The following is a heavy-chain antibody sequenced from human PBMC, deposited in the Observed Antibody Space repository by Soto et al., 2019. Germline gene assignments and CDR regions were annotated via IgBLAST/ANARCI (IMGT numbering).Heavy chain of an antibody. CDR3: AHVAYTTSWYVDP. Sequence: QITLRESGPPLVKPTQTLTLTCNFSGFSLSTSGVGVGWIRQPPGNALEWLALIFWDDDKRYRPSLESRLTITKDTFNNQVVLIMTNMDPMDTATYYCAHVAYTTSWYVDPWGQGTLVTVSS. D-gene: IGHD6-13*01. CDR2: IFWDDDK. CDR1: GFSLSTSGVG. J-gene: IGHJ5*02. V-gene: IGHV2-5*02.